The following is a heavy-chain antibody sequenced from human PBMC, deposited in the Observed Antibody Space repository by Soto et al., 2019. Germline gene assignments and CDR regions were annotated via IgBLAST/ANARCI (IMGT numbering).Heavy chain of an antibody. D-gene: IGHD6-25*01. CDR2: VYYRGNT. CDR1: GDSLSTGGYY. CDR3: ARAGRPLHYFDN. Sequence: QVQLQESGPGLVKPSQTLSVTCTVSGDSLSTGGYYWNWIRLHPGKGLEWIGYVYYRGNTYYNSSLKSRVIISMDMSKNQFSLKLSSTTAADTAVYYCARAGRPLHYFDNWGQGAQVTVSS. J-gene: IGHJ4*02. V-gene: IGHV4-31*03.